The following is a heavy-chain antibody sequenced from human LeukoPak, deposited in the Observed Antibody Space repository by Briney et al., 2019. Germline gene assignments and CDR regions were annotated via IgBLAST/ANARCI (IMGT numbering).Heavy chain of an antibody. CDR1: GLNVSNNY. CDR3: ARLVDTDMVQNYFDY. J-gene: IGHJ4*02. D-gene: IGHD5-18*01. CDR2: IYSGGST. V-gene: IGHV3-53*01. Sequence: GGSLRLSCAASGLNVSNNYMSWVRQAPGKGLEWVSVIYSGGSTYYADSVKGRFTISRDNSKNTLYLQMNSLRAEDTAVYYCARLVDTDMVQNYFDYWGQGTLVTVSS.